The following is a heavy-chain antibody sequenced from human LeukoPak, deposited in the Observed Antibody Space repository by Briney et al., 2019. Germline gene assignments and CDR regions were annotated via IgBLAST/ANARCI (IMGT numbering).Heavy chain of an antibody. CDR3: ARGHLVAVIRVHFDY. J-gene: IGHJ4*02. V-gene: IGHV4-34*01. CDR2: INHSGST. CDR1: GGSFSGYY. D-gene: IGHD3-22*01. Sequence: SETLSLTCAVYGGSFSGYYWSWIRQPPGKGLEWIGEINHSGSTNYNPSLKSRVTISVDTSKNQFSLKLSSVTAADTAVYYCARGHLVAVIRVHFDYWGQGTLVTVSP.